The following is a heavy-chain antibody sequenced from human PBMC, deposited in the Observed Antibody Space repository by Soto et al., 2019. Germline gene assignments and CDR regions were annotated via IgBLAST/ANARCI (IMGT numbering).Heavy chain of an antibody. CDR3: AKSGTYYDFWSGHPSPSDYYYYGMDV. J-gene: IGHJ6*02. CDR1: GFTFSSYG. V-gene: IGHV3-30*18. CDR2: ISYDGSNK. Sequence: QVQLVESGGGVVQPGRSLRLSCAASGFTFSSYGMHWVRQAPGKGLEWVAVISYDGSNKYYADSVKGRFTISRDNSKNTLYLQMNSLRAEDTAVYYCAKSGTYYDFWSGHPSPSDYYYYGMDVWGQGTTVTVSS. D-gene: IGHD3-3*01.